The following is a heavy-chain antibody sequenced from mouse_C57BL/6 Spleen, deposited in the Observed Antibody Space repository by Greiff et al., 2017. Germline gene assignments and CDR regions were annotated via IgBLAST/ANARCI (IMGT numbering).Heavy chain of an antibody. CDR3: ARVYGSSYGGYFDV. Sequence: VKLMESGPGLVQPSQSLSITCTVSGFSLTSYGVHWVRQSPGKGLEWLGVIWSGGSTDYNAAFISRLSISKDNSKSQVFFKMNSLQADDTAIYYCARVYGSSYGGYFDVWGTGTTVTVSS. J-gene: IGHJ1*03. CDR1: GFSLTSYG. V-gene: IGHV2-2*01. D-gene: IGHD1-1*01. CDR2: IWSGGST.